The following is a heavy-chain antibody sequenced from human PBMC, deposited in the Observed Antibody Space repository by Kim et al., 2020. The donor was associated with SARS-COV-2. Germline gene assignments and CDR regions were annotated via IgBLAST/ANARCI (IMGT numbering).Heavy chain of an antibody. CDR1: GGSFSGYY. V-gene: IGHV4-34*01. CDR2: INHSGST. Sequence: SETLSLTCAVYGGSFSGYYWSWIRQPPGKGLEWIGEINHSGSTNYNPSLKSRVTISVDTSKNQFSLKLSSVTAADTAVYYCARNLWTGYWSAYYYGMDV. CDR3: ARNLWTGYWSAYYYGMDV. J-gene: IGHJ6*01. D-gene: IGHD3-9*01.